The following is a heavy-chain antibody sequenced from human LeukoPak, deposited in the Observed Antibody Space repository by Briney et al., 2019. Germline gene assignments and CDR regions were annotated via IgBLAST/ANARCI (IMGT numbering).Heavy chain of an antibody. J-gene: IGHJ4*02. CDR1: GFTFRNYA. Sequence: GGSLRLSCAASGFTFRNYAMSWVRQAPGKGLEWVSVISGGGGGAYYADSLKGRLTISRDNAKNTLYLQMNSLGAEDTAVYYCTTVLSSNRYNLCYYWGQGTLVTVSS. CDR3: TTVLSSNRYNLCYY. CDR2: ISGGGGGA. D-gene: IGHD6-13*01. V-gene: IGHV3-23*01.